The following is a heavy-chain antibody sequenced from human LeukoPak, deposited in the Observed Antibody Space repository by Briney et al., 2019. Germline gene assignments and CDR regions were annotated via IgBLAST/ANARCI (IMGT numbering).Heavy chain of an antibody. CDR1: GGTFSSYA. J-gene: IGHJ6*04. V-gene: IGHV1-69*13. D-gene: IGHD2-2*02. Sequence: ASVKVSCKASGGTFSSYAISWVRQAPGQGLEWMGGIIPIFGTANYAQKFQGRVTITADESTSTAYMELSSLRSEDTAVYYCATWRPDIVVVPAAIGALYYYYGMDVWGKGTTVTVSS. CDR2: IIPIFGTA. CDR3: ATWRPDIVVVPAAIGALYYYYGMDV.